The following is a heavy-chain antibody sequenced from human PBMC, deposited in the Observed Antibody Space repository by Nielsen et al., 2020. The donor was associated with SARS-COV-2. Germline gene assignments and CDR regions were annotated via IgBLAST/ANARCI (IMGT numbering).Heavy chain of an antibody. J-gene: IGHJ3*02. V-gene: IGHV1-3*01. D-gene: IGHD6-25*01. CDR3: ARGIAAADAFDI. CDR2: INAGNGNT. Sequence: ASVKVSCKASGYTFTSYAMHWVRQAPGQRLEWMGWINAGNGNTKYSQKFQGRVTMTRDTSISTAYMELSRLRSDDTAVYYCARGIAAADAFDIWGQGTMVTVSS. CDR1: GYTFTSYA.